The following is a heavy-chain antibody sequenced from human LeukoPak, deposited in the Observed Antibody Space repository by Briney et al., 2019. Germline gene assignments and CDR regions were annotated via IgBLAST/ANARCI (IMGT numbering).Heavy chain of an antibody. D-gene: IGHD6-13*01. V-gene: IGHV5-51*01. J-gene: IGHJ4*02. CDR3: VRFGLTSSLDY. CDR1: GYRLTDNW. CDR2: IYPGDSDT. Sequence: GESLKISCKISGYRLTDNWIGWVRQVLGKGLEWMGLIYPGDSDTRYSPSFQGQVTFSVDMSISTAYLQLSGLRASDTAIYYCVRFGLTSSLDYWGQGTLVTVSS.